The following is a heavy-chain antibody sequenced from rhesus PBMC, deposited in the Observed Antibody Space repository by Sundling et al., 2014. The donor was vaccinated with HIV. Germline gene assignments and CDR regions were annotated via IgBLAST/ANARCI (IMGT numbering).Heavy chain of an antibody. V-gene: IGHV4S13*01. CDR1: GGSISSGYYY. J-gene: IGHJ5-1*01. D-gene: IGHD2-39*02. Sequence: QVQLQESGPGLVKPSETLSLTCGVSGGSISSGYYYWSWIRQPPGKGLEWIGEIGIHSGTTNYNPSLKSRVTISTDTSNNQFSLNLNSVTAADTAVYYCAIRRAVVSSGGFDVWGPGVFVTVSS. CDR2: IGIHSGTT. CDR3: AIRRAVVSSGGFDV.